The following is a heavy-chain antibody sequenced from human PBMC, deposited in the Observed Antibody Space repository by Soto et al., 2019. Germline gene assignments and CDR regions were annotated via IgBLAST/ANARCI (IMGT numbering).Heavy chain of an antibody. CDR3: ARSRAMVRGVTRIYYYYGMDV. Sequence: QVQLQESGPGLVKPSQTLSLTCTVSGGSISSGDYYWSWIRQPPGKGLDWIGYTYYSGSTYYNPSLKSRVTISVDTSKNQFSLKLSSVTAADTAVYYCARSRAMVRGVTRIYYYYGMDVWGQGTTVTVSS. V-gene: IGHV4-30-4*01. J-gene: IGHJ6*02. CDR1: GGSISSGDYY. D-gene: IGHD3-10*01. CDR2: TYYSGST.